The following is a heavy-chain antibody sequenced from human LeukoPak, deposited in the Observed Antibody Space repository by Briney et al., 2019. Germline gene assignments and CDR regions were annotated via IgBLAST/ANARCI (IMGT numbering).Heavy chain of an antibody. Sequence: GGSLRLSCAASGFTFSTYWMSWIRQAPGKGLEWVANIKKDGSEKYYVDSVKGRFTISRDNVKNSVYLQMNSLRAEDTAVYSCARAVAAADSYWGRGTWSPSPQ. CDR3: ARAVAAADSY. CDR1: GFTFSTYW. D-gene: IGHD6-13*01. J-gene: IGHJ4*02. CDR2: IKKDGSEK. V-gene: IGHV3-7*04.